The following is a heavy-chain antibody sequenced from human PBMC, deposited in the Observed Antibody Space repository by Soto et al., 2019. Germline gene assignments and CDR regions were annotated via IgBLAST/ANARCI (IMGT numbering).Heavy chain of an antibody. Sequence: QVQLVESGGGVVQPGRSLRLSCAASGFTFSSYGMHWVRQAPGKGLEWVAVIWYDGSNKYYADSVKGRFTISRDNSKNTRYLQMNSLRAEDTAVYYCARDGRRSEGGMDVWGQGTTVTVSS. D-gene: IGHD2-15*01. J-gene: IGHJ6*02. CDR3: ARDGRRSEGGMDV. CDR1: GFTFSSYG. V-gene: IGHV3-33*01. CDR2: IWYDGSNK.